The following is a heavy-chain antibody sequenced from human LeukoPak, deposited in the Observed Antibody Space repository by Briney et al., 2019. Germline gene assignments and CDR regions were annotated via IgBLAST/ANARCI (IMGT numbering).Heavy chain of an antibody. Sequence: PGGSLRLSCAASGFTFSNYWMSWVRQAPGKGLEWVANIKQDGSEKYYVDSVKGRFTISRDNAKNSLYLQMNSLRAEDTAVYYCARDRYCSGGSCPLDYWGQGTLVTVSS. V-gene: IGHV3-7*01. CDR2: IKQDGSEK. D-gene: IGHD2-15*01. J-gene: IGHJ4*02. CDR3: ARDRYCSGGSCPLDY. CDR1: GFTFSNYW.